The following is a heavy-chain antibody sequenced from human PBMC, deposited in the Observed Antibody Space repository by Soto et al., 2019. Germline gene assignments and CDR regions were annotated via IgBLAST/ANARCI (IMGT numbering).Heavy chain of an antibody. V-gene: IGHV5-51*01. CDR3: ARQGPGDGGATSYYYYGMDV. Sequence: GESLKISCKGSGYSFTSYWIGWVRQMPGKGLEWMGIIYPGDSDTRYSPSFQGQVTISADKSISTAYLQWSSLTASDTAMYYWARQGPGDGGATSYYYYGMDVWGQGTTVTVSS. J-gene: IGHJ6*02. CDR1: GYSFTSYW. CDR2: IYPGDSDT. D-gene: IGHD1-26*01.